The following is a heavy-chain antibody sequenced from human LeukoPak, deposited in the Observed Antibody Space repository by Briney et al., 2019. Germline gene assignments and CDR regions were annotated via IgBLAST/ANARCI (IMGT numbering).Heavy chain of an antibody. Sequence: GGSLRLSCAASGFTFSNYAMSWVRQSPGKGLEWVSGISDTGGSTYYADSVKGRFTISRDNSKNTLYLQMNSLRAEDTAIYYCAKLPVSYSSGWSNFDYWGQGTLVTVSS. CDR3: AKLPVSYSSGWSNFDY. D-gene: IGHD6-19*01. CDR1: GFTFSNYA. CDR2: ISDTGGST. J-gene: IGHJ4*02. V-gene: IGHV3-23*01.